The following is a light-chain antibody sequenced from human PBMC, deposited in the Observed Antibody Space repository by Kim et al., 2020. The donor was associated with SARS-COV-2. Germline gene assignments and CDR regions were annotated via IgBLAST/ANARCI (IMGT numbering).Light chain of an antibody. Sequence: SPGERATLSCRTSQTVTSSYLAWYQQKPGQAPRLLIYGASSRATGIADRFSGSGSGTDFTLTISRLEPEDFAVYYCQQYASSPPTFGQGTKVDIK. J-gene: IGKJ1*01. V-gene: IGKV3-20*01. CDR2: GAS. CDR3: QQYASSPPT. CDR1: QTVTSSY.